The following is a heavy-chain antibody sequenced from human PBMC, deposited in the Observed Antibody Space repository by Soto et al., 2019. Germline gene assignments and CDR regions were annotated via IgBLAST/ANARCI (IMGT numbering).Heavy chain of an antibody. CDR1: GYTFTSYA. Sequence: ASVKGSSKASGYTFTSYARHWGRQAPGQRLEWMGWISAYNGNTKYAQKLQGRVTMTTDTSTSTAYMELRSLRSDDTAVYYCAQLWSGYYIPGYYYYGMDVWGQGTTVTVSS. CDR2: ISAYNGNT. D-gene: IGHD3-3*01. CDR3: AQLWSGYYIPGYYYYGMDV. V-gene: IGHV1-3*01. J-gene: IGHJ6*02.